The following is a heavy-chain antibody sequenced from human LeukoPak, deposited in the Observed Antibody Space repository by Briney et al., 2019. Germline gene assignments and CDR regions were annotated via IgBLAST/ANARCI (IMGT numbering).Heavy chain of an antibody. V-gene: IGHV4-61*02. CDR3: ARTISSGHSNRLDV. Sequence: SQTLSLTCAVSGGSISSGGYSWSWIRQPAGKGLEWIGRVYSSGITNYNPSLKNRVTMSMDTSKSQLSLRLSSVTAADTAVYYCARTISSGHSNRLDVWGKGTTVTVSS. CDR2: VYSSGIT. CDR1: GGSISSGGYS. J-gene: IGHJ6*04. D-gene: IGHD3-3*01.